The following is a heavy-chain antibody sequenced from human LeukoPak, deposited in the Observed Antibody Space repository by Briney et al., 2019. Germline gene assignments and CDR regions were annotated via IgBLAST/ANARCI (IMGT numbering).Heavy chain of an antibody. CDR1: GFIVNSYA. CDR3: AKAASGSYLYYFDY. CDR2: IYSDGVT. J-gene: IGHJ4*02. V-gene: IGHV3-66*02. Sequence: GGSLRLSCAASGFIVNSYAMSWVRQAPGKGLAWVSLIYSDGVTQYADSVKGRFTISRDNSKNTLYLQMNSLRDEDTAVYYCAKAASGSYLYYFDYWGQGTLVTVSS. D-gene: IGHD1-26*01.